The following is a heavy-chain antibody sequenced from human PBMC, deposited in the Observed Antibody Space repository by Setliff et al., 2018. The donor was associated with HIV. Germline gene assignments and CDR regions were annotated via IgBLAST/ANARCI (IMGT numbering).Heavy chain of an antibody. D-gene: IGHD3-22*01. CDR3: AKELAASGLGYFDS. J-gene: IGHJ4*02. Sequence: PGGSLRLSCAASGFTFTDYWMHWVRQAPGKGLEWVSSISGSGSTTFYADSVKGRITISRDNSKNTVYLQMNSLRAEDTAEYYCAKELAASGLGYFDSWGRGILVTVSS. CDR2: ISGSGSTT. CDR1: GFTFTDYW. V-gene: IGHV3-23*01.